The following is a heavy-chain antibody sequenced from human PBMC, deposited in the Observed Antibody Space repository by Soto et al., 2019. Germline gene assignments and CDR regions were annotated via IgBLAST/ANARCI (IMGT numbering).Heavy chain of an antibody. D-gene: IGHD2-15*01. CDR3: ARAGGRVFDY. CDR2: IYYSGST. V-gene: IGHV4-59*01. CDR1: GGCISSYY. J-gene: IGHJ4*02. Sequence: QVQLQESGPGLVKPSETQSLTCTVPGGCISSYYWSWIRQPPGKGLEWIGYIYYSGSTNYNPSLKSRGTISVDTSKNQFSLKLSSVTAADTAVYYCARAGGRVFDYWGQGTLVTVSS.